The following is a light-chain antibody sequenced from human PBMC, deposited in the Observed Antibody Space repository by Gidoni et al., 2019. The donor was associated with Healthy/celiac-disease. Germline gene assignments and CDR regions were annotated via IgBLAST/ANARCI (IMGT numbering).Light chain of an antibody. Sequence: NFMLTQPHSVSESPGKTVTISCTRSSGSMASNYVQWYQQRPGSAPTTVIYADNQRPSGVPDRFSGSIDSSSNSASLTISGLKTEDEADYYCQSYDSSSCVFGGGTKLTVL. CDR2: ADN. J-gene: IGLJ3*02. V-gene: IGLV6-57*04. CDR3: QSYDSSSCV. CDR1: SGSMASNY.